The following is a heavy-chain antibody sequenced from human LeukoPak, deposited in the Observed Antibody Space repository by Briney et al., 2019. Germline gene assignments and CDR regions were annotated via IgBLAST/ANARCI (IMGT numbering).Heavy chain of an antibody. V-gene: IGHV3-23*01. D-gene: IGHD1-26*01. J-gene: IGHJ4*02. CDR1: GFTFSSYA. CDR3: AKSTLGGSYYFTYLDY. CDR2: ISGSGGST. Sequence: GGSLRLSCAASGFTFSSYAMSWVRQAPGKGLEWVPAISGSGGSTYYADSVKGRFTISRDNSKNTLYLQMNSLRAEDTAVYYCAKSTLGGSYYFTYLDYWGQGTLVTVSS.